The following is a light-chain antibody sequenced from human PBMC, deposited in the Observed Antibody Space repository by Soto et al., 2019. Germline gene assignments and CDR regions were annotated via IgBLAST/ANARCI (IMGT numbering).Light chain of an antibody. CDR1: QSVSSY. Sequence: EIVLTQSPATLSLCPGERATLSCRASQSVSSYLAWYQQKPGQAPRLLIYDASNRATGIPARFSGSGSGTDFTLTISSLEPEDFAVYYCQQRSNWPLLFTFGPGTKVDIK. J-gene: IGKJ3*01. CDR3: QQRSNWPLLFT. CDR2: DAS. V-gene: IGKV3-11*01.